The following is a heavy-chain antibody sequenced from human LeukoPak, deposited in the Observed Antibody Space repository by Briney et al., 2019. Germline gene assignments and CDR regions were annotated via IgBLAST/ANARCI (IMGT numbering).Heavy chain of an antibody. V-gene: IGHV4-4*07. CDR2: MYPRGRT. CDR1: QASISSYY. J-gene: IGHJ5*02. Sequence: SETLSLTCTVTQASISSYYGSWIRQPAGTGPEWTCFMYPRGRTNYNPSLKSRVTMSVDPSKNQFSLKLSSVTAADTAVYSCARAIFFNSSGWYGNWFDPWGQGSLVTVSS. D-gene: IGHD6-19*01. CDR3: ARAIFFNSSGWYGNWFDP.